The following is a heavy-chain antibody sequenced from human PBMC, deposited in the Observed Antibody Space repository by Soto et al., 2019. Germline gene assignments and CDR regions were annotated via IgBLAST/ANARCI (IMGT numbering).Heavy chain of an antibody. J-gene: IGHJ4*02. CDR2: IWYDGSNK. CDR3: ARDPYYYDSSGYYYY. CDR1: GFTFSSYG. D-gene: IGHD3-22*01. V-gene: IGHV3-33*01. Sequence: PGGSLRLSCAAPGFTFSSYGMHWVRQAPGKGLEWVAVIWYDGSNKYYADSVKGRFTISRDNSKNTLYLQMNSLRAEDTAVYYCARDPYYYDSSGYYYYWGQGTLVTVSS.